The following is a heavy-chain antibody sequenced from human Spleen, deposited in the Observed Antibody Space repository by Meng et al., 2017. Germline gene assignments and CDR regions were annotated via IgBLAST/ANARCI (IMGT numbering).Heavy chain of an antibody. J-gene: IGHJ4*02. Sequence: QVQLVESGGGVVQPGGSLRLSCAASGFSFDIWGMHWVRQSPGKGLEWVAFIGHDGNYIDYVDSVQGRFTISRENSKHPLFLQVDSLRAEDTAVYYCARDLNRGKYFDYWGQGALVTVS. V-gene: IGHV3-30*02. CDR2: IGHDGNYI. CDR3: ARDLNRGKYFDY. D-gene: IGHD1-26*01. CDR1: GFSFDIWG.